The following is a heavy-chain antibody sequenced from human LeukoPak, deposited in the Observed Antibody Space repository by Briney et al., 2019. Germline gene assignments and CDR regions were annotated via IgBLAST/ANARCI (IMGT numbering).Heavy chain of an antibody. J-gene: IGHJ5*02. CDR2: INPNSGGT. Sequence: GASVKVSCKASGYTFTSYYMHWVRQAPGQGLEWMGWINPNSGGTNYAQKFQGRVTMTRDTSISTAYMELSSLRSEDTAVYYCARDRDCSGGSCHSNWFDPWGQGTLVTVSS. D-gene: IGHD2-15*01. CDR3: ARDRDCSGGSCHSNWFDP. V-gene: IGHV1-2*02. CDR1: GYTFTSYY.